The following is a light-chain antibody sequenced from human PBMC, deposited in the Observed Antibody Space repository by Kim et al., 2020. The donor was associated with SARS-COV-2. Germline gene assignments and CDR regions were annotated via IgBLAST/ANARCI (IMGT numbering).Light chain of an antibody. CDR3: SSYTTSNTLI. CDR2: DVT. CDR1: SGAVGYYNY. Sequence: PSYPISCTGTSGAVGYYNYVSWYQQHPRKAPTLMIYDVTQRPSGVSSRFSGSKSGNTASLTTSGLQAEDESDFYCSSYTTSNTLIFGGGTQLTVL. V-gene: IGLV2-14*03. J-gene: IGLJ2*01.